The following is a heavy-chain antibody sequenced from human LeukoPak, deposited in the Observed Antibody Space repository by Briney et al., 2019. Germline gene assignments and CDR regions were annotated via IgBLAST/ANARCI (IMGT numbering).Heavy chain of an antibody. V-gene: IGHV4-4*07. D-gene: IGHD4-11*01. CDR3: ARVYSNYGHYDY. J-gene: IGHJ4*02. CDR2: IYTSGST. Sequence: KPSETLSLTCTVSGGSISSSYWGWIRQPPGKGLEWIGRIYTSGSTNYNPSLKSRVTMSVDTSKNQFSLKLSSVTAADTAVYYCARVYSNYGHYDYWGQGTLVTVSS. CDR1: GGSISSSY.